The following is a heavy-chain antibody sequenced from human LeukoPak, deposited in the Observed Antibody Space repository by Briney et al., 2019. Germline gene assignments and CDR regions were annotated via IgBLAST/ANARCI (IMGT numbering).Heavy chain of an antibody. V-gene: IGHV3-74*01. J-gene: IGHJ4*02. CDR2: INTDGSST. CDR1: GFTFRNFW. D-gene: IGHD3-22*01. CDR3: ARAQGYYYDSSGWVY. Sequence: GGSLRLSCAASGFTFRNFWMHWVRQAPGKGLVWVSRINTDGSSTNYADSVKGRFTISRDNAKNTLYLQMSSLRAEDTAVYYCARAQGYYYDSSGWVYWGQGTLVTVSS.